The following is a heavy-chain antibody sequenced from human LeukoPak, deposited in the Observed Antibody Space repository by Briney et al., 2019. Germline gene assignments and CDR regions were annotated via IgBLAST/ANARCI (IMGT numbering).Heavy chain of an antibody. V-gene: IGHV3-21*01. CDR2: ISSGSSYI. Sequence: GGSLRLSCAASGFTFSNYSVNWVRQAPGKGLEWVSSISSGSSYIYYADSVKGRFTISRDNSKNTLYLQMSSLRAEDTAVYYCAKDKYSPFDYWGQGTLVTVSS. J-gene: IGHJ4*02. D-gene: IGHD5-18*01. CDR1: GFTFSNYS. CDR3: AKDKYSPFDY.